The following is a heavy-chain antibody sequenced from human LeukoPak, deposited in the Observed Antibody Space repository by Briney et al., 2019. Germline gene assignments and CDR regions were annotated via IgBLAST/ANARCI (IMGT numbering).Heavy chain of an antibody. Sequence: GASVKVSCKASGYTFTGYCMHWVRQAPGQGLEWMGWINPNSGGTNYAQKFQGRVTMTRDTSISTAYMELSRLRSDDTAVYYCARDGGGKWLAHFDYWGQGTLVTVSS. CDR1: GYTFTGYC. CDR2: INPNSGGT. J-gene: IGHJ4*02. D-gene: IGHD6-19*01. V-gene: IGHV1-2*02. CDR3: ARDGGGKWLAHFDY.